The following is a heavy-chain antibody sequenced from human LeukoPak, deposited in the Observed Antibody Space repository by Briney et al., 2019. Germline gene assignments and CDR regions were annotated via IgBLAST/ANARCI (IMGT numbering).Heavy chain of an antibody. J-gene: IGHJ4*02. CDR2: IIPISGTA. CDR3: ARATDDYGDYVVEFDY. Sequence: SVKVSCKASGGTFSSYAISWVRQAPGQGLEWMGRIIPISGTANYAQKFQGRVTITTDESTSTAYMELSSLRSEDTAVYYCARATDDYGDYVVEFDYWGQGTLVTVSS. V-gene: IGHV1-69*05. CDR1: GGTFSSYA. D-gene: IGHD4-17*01.